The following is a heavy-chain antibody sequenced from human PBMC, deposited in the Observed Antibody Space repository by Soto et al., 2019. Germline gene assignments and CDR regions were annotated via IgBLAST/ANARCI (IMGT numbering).Heavy chain of an antibody. CDR1: GFTFDDHT. CDR2: ISWNSGSI. CDR3: AKDNLPYYYDSSGYTWGFDY. Sequence: EVQLVESGGGLVQPGRSLRLSCADSGFTFDDHTMHWVRQAPGKGLEWVSGISWNSGSIGYADSVKGRFTIHRDNAKNSLYLQMKSLRAEDTAFYYCAKDNLPYYYDSSGYTWGFDYWGQGTLVTVTS. V-gene: IGHV3-9*01. D-gene: IGHD3-22*01. J-gene: IGHJ4*02.